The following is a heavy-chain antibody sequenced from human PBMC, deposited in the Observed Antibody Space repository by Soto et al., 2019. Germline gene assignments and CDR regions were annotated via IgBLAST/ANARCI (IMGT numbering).Heavy chain of an antibody. CDR1: GGTFGSYA. Sequence: SVKVSCKASGGTFGSYAISWVRQAPGQGLEWMGGIIPIFGTANYAQKFQGRVTITADKSTSTAYMELSSLRSEDTAVYYCARAVYSGSYGYYYYYGMDVWGQGTTVTVSS. V-gene: IGHV1-69*06. CDR2: IIPIFGTA. J-gene: IGHJ6*02. D-gene: IGHD1-26*01. CDR3: ARAVYSGSYGYYYYYGMDV.